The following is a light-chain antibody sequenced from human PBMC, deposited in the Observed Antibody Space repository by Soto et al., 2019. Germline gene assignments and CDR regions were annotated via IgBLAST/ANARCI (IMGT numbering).Light chain of an antibody. Sequence: QSALTQPASVSGSHGQSITISCTGTSSDVGGYKYVSWYQQYPGKPPQLLIYEVTNRPLGVSNRFSGSKSGNTASLTISGLQAEDEADYYCSSYTTTITVFGGGTKLTVL. CDR3: SSYTTTITV. V-gene: IGLV2-14*01. J-gene: IGLJ3*02. CDR2: EVT. CDR1: SSDVGGYKY.